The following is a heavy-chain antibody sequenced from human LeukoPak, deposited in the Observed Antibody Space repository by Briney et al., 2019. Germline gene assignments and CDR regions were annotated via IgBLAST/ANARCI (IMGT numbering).Heavy chain of an antibody. CDR3: ATGIAAAGAFNY. D-gene: IGHD6-13*01. Sequence: GGSVKVSCKVSGYTLTELSMHWVRQAPGKGLEWMGGFDPEDGETIYAQKFQGRVTMTEDTSTDTAYMELSSLRSEDTAVYYCATGIAAAGAFNYWGQGTLVTVSS. CDR1: GYTLTELS. CDR2: FDPEDGET. J-gene: IGHJ4*02. V-gene: IGHV1-24*01.